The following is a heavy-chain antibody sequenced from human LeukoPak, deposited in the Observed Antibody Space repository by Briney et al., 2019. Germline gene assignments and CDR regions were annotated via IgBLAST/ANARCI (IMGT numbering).Heavy chain of an antibody. D-gene: IGHD3-10*02. CDR2: IRYDGSIK. CDR1: GFTFSSYG. J-gene: IGHJ6*04. V-gene: IGHV3-30*02. Sequence: PGGSLRLSCAASGFTFSSYGMHWIRQAPGKGLEWVAFIRYDGSIKYYADSVKGRFTISRDNSKDTLYLQMNSLRAGDTAVYYCAELGITMIGGVWGKGTTVTISS. CDR3: AELGITMIGGV.